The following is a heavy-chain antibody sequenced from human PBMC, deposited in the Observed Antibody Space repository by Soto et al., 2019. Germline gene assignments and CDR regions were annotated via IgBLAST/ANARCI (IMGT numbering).Heavy chain of an antibody. V-gene: IGHV1-46*01. J-gene: IGHJ4*02. CDR1: GHNFTNYY. D-gene: IGHD2-21*02. Sequence: QVQLMQSGAEVKKPGASVKVSCKASGHNFTNYYIHWVRQAPGQGLEWMGTINPSGGHTTYAQKFLGRVTMTRDTSTSTLYMELTSLRSEDTAVYYCARGGHVVVVTAAFDYWGQGTLVTVSS. CDR3: ARGGHVVVVTAAFDY. CDR2: INPSGGHT.